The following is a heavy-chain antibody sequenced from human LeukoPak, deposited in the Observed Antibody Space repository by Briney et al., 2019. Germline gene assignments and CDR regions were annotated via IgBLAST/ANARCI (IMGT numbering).Heavy chain of an antibody. CDR3: ARGYYDILTGPPTN. D-gene: IGHD3-9*01. J-gene: IGHJ4*02. Sequence: GGSLRLSCAASGFTFSSYSMNWVRQAPGKGLEWVSFISSSSTTIYFADSVKGRFTISRDNAKNSLYLQMNSLRAEDTAVYYCARGYYDILTGPPTNWGQGTLVTVSS. V-gene: IGHV3-48*01. CDR1: GFTFSSYS. CDR2: ISSSSTTI.